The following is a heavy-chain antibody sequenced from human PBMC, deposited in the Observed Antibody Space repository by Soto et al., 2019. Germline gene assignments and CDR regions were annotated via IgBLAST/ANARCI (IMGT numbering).Heavy chain of an antibody. Sequence: EVQLVESGGDLVQPGRSLRLSCAASGFTFDDYAMNWVRQAPGKGLEWVSGISGSGGSTYYADSVKGRFTISRDNSKNTLYLQMNSLRAEDTAVYYCAKGAMATIDYFDYWGQGTLVTVSS. CDR1: GFTFDDYA. J-gene: IGHJ4*02. CDR3: AKGAMATIDYFDY. V-gene: IGHV3-23*04. D-gene: IGHD5-12*01. CDR2: ISGSGGST.